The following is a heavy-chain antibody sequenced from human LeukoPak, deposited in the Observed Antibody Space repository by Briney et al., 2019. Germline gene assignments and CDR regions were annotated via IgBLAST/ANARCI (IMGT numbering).Heavy chain of an antibody. Sequence: GGSLRLSCAASGFTFSSYAMNWVRQAPGKGLEWVSYISDSGRTTFYADSVKGRFTISRDNSKNTLYLQMNSLRAEDTAVYYCAKDQITMIVVVIADAFDIWGQGTMVTVSS. V-gene: IGHV3-23*01. CDR2: ISDSGRTT. CDR3: AKDQITMIVVVIADAFDI. J-gene: IGHJ3*02. CDR1: GFTFSSYA. D-gene: IGHD3-22*01.